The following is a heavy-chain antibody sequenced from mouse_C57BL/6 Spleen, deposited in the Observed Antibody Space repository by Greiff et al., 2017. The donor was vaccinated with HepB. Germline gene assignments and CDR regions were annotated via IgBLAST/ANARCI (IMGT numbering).Heavy chain of an antibody. D-gene: IGHD4-1*01. CDR1: GIDFSRYW. CDR2: INPDSSTI. V-gene: IGHV4-1*01. CDR3: ARQDLTGPWFAY. J-gene: IGHJ3*01. Sequence: EVQLQQSGGGLVQPGGSLKLSCAASGIDFSRYWMSWVRRAPGKGLEWIGEINPDSSTINYAPSLKDKFIISRDNAKNTLYLQMSKVRSEDTALYYCARQDLTGPWFAYWGQGTLVTVSA.